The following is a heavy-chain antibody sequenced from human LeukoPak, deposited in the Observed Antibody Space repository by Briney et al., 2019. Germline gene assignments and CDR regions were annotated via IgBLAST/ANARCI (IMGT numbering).Heavy chain of an antibody. J-gene: IGHJ4*02. CDR1: GFTFTTYS. CDR2: ISSSSTYI. D-gene: IGHD1-1*01. Sequence: GGSLRPSCAASGFTFTTYSMNWVRQAPGKGLEWVSSISSSSTYIYYQDSVKGRFTISRDNAKNSLYLQMNSLRAEDTAVYYCARGRAAYNFGTDSWGQGTLVTVSS. CDR3: ARGRAAYNFGTDS. V-gene: IGHV3-21*01.